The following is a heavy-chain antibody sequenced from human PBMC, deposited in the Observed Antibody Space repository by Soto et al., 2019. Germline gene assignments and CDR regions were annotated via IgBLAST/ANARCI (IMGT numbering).Heavy chain of an antibody. V-gene: IGHV3-15*01. Sequence: GGSLRLSCAASGFTFSNAWMSWVRQAPGKGLEWVGRIKSKVDSATTDYAAPVKGRFSISRDDSRNTLYLQMNSLKIEDTAVYYCTKDDPINRNWGQGTLVTVSS. J-gene: IGHJ4*02. CDR2: IKSKVDSATT. CDR1: GFTFSNAW. CDR3: TKDDPINRN.